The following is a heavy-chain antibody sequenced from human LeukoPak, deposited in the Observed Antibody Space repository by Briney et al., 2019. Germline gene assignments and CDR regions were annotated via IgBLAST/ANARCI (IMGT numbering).Heavy chain of an antibody. Sequence: GGSLRLSCAASGFTFSGSAMHWVRQASGKGLEWVGRIRSKANSYATAYAASVKGRFTISRDDSKNTAYLQMNSLKTEDTAVYYCTRPVCSSTSCYSFDYWGQGTLVTVSS. CDR2: IRSKANSYAT. CDR3: TRPVCSSTSCYSFDY. J-gene: IGHJ4*02. CDR1: GFTFSGSA. V-gene: IGHV3-73*01. D-gene: IGHD2-2*01.